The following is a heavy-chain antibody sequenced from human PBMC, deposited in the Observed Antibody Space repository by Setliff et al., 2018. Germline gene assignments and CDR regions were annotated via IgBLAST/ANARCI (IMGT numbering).Heavy chain of an antibody. CDR3: ARAPSSSSASWFDP. J-gene: IGHJ5*02. Sequence: GGSLRLSCAASGFTFSSYSMNWVRQAPGKGLEWVSYISSSSSTIYYVDSVKGRFTISRDNAKNSLYLQMNSLRAEDTAVYYCARAPSSSSASWFDPWGQGTLVTVSS. D-gene: IGHD6-6*01. V-gene: IGHV3-48*04. CDR1: GFTFSSYS. CDR2: ISSSSSTI.